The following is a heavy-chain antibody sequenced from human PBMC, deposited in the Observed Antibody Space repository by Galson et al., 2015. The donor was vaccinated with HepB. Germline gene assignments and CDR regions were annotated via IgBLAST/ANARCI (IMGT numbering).Heavy chain of an antibody. J-gene: IGHJ4*02. D-gene: IGHD6-19*01. CDR2: INPNSGGT. CDR3: ARLSWDSGWYGDDY. CDR1: GYTFTAHY. Sequence: SVKVSCKASGYTFTAHYIHWVRQAPGQGLEWMGRINPNSGGTNYAQSFQGRVTLTRDTSISTAYMEVSRLRSDDTAVYYCARLSWDSGWYGDDYWGQGTLVTVSS. V-gene: IGHV1-2*06.